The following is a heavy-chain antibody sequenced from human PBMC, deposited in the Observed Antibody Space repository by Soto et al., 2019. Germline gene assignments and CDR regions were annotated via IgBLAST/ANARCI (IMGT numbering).Heavy chain of an antibody. CDR3: ARGNGAARPYYYYYGMDV. D-gene: IGHD6-6*01. CDR2: IIPIFGTA. V-gene: IGHV1-69*01. Sequence: QVQLVQSGAEVKKPGSSVKVSCKASGGTFSSYAISWVRQAPGQGLEWMGGIIPIFGTANYAQKFQGRVTITADESTSTAYMELSSLRSEDTAVYYCARGNGAARPYYYYYGMDVRGQGTTVTVSS. J-gene: IGHJ6*02. CDR1: GGTFSSYA.